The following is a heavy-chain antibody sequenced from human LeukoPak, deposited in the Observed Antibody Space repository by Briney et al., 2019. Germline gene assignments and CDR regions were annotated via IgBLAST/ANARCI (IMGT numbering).Heavy chain of an antibody. V-gene: IGHV4-31*03. CDR2: IYYSGST. Sequence: SETLSLTCTVSGGSISSGTYSWSWIRQHPGKGLECIGYIYYSGSTYYTPSLRSRVTISVDTSKNQFSLKLSSVTAADTAVYYCARRATVTTIRYFDLWGRGTLVTVSS. CDR1: GGSISSGTYS. CDR3: ARRATVTTIRYFDL. J-gene: IGHJ2*01. D-gene: IGHD4-11*01.